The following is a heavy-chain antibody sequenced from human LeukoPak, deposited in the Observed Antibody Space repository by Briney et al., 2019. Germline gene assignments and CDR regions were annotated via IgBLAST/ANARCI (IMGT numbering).Heavy chain of an antibody. CDR1: GGSISSGSYY. Sequence: SQTLSLTCTVSGGSISSGSYYWSWIRQPAGKGLEWIGRIYTSGSTNYNPSLKSRVTISVDTSKNQFSLKLSSVTAADTAVYYCARGRRYYGSGTLPPLDYWGQGTLVTVSS. J-gene: IGHJ4*02. CDR2: IYTSGST. CDR3: ARGRRYYGSGTLPPLDY. D-gene: IGHD3-10*01. V-gene: IGHV4-61*02.